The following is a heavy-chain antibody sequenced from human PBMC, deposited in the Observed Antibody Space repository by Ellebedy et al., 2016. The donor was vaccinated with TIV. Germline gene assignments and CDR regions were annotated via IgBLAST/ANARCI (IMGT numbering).Heavy chain of an antibody. CDR3: AKTETGSPDY. CDR2: ISSSSSYI. J-gene: IGHJ4*02. V-gene: IGHV3-21*04. Sequence: GESLKISCAASGFTFSSYSMNWVRQAPGKGLEWVSSISSSSSYIYYADSVKGRFTISRDNAKNSLYLQMNSLRVEDTAVYYCAKTETGSPDYWGQGTLVTVSS. D-gene: IGHD3-9*01. CDR1: GFTFSSYS.